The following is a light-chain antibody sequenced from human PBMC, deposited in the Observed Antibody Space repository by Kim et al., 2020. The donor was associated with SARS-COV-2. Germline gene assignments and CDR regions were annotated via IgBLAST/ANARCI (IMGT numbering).Light chain of an antibody. V-gene: IGLV4-69*01. Sequence: QLVLTQSPSASASLGASVKLTCTLSSGHSNYVIAWHQQQPEKVPRYLMKLNSDGSHNRGDGIPDRFSGSSSGAERYLTISSLQSEDEADYYCQTGGSGIQVFGGGTQLTVL. CDR2: LNSDGSH. CDR1: SGHSNYV. CDR3: QTGGSGIQV. J-gene: IGLJ3*02.